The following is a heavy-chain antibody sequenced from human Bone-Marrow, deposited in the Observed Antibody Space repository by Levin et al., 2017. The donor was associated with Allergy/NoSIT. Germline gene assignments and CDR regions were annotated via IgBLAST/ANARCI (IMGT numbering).Heavy chain of an antibody. Sequence: GASVKVSCQVSGGTFGSHAISWVRLAPGQGLEWMGGITPMLGTTDYAQKFQDRLTITADKSTTTAYMELSSLRSEDSAIYFCARRHWKHAFDIWGQGTAIIVS. CDR1: GGTFGSHA. J-gene: IGHJ3*02. D-gene: IGHD1-1*01. V-gene: IGHV1-69*10. CDR3: ARRHWKHAFDI. CDR2: ITPMLGTT.